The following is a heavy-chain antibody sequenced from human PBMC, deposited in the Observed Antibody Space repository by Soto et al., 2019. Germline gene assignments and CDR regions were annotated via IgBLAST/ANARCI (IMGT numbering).Heavy chain of an antibody. CDR2: ISGSGGSGRG. CDR3: AKYSGDFPVYNGLNV. J-gene: IGHJ6*02. D-gene: IGHD1-26*01. Sequence: EVQLLESGGGLVQPGGSLRLSCVGSGFSFRKYAMNWVRQAPGKGLEWVSGISGSGGSGRGFYADPVKGRFTISRDNSKNTLYLQMTFLRVDDTAVYYCAKYSGDFPVYNGLNVWGQGTTVTVSS. CDR1: GFSFRKYA. V-gene: IGHV3-23*01.